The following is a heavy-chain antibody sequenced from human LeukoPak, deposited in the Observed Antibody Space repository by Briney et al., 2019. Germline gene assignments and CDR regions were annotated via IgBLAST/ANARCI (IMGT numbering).Heavy chain of an antibody. CDR2: ISGSGGST. V-gene: IGHV3-23*01. CDR3: AKDREDSWSYYPYYFDY. J-gene: IGHJ4*02. Sequence: GGSLRLSCAASGFTFSSFDKSWVRQAPGKGLEWVSAISGSGGSTYYADSVKGRFTISRDNSKNTLYLQMNSLRAEDTAVYYCAKDREDSWSYYPYYFDYWGQGTLVTVSS. D-gene: IGHD1-26*01. CDR1: GFTFSSFD.